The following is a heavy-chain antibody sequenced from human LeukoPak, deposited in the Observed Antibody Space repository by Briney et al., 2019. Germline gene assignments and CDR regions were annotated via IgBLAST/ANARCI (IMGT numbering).Heavy chain of an antibody. V-gene: IGHV3-21*01. CDR2: ISSSSGYI. CDR3: ARDLSSSAFDY. J-gene: IGHJ4*02. D-gene: IGHD2-2*01. CDR1: GFTFSTYS. Sequence: GGSLRLSCAASGFTFSTYSMNWVRQAPGKGLEWVSSISSSSGYIYYADSVKGRFTISRDNARNSLYLQVNSLRAEDTAVYYCARDLSSSAFDYWGQGTLVTVSS.